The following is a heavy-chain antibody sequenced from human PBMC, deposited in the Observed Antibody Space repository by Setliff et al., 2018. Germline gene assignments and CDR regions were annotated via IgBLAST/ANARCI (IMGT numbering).Heavy chain of an antibody. CDR2: IYYSGST. Sequence: PSETLSLTCTVSGGSISSSSYYWGWIRQPPGKGLEWIGSIYYSGSTYYNPSLKSRVTISVDTSKNQFSLKLSSVTAADTAVYYCARTPFWQNWFDPWGQGTLVTVSS. CDR1: GGSISSSSYY. CDR3: ARTPFWQNWFDP. J-gene: IGHJ5*02. V-gene: IGHV4-39*01.